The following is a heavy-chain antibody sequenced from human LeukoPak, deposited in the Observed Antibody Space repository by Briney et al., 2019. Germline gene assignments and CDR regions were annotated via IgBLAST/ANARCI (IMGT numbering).Heavy chain of an antibody. Sequence: PSETLCLTCTASGVSISSYYWSWVRQPPGKGLEWIGYIYYSGSTSHSPSLKSRVTMSIDTSKSQFSLKLDSVTNADTAVYYCAYIAGSRFDYWGQGVLVTVSS. J-gene: IGHJ4*02. CDR2: IYYSGST. D-gene: IGHD1-14*01. CDR3: AYIAGSRFDY. CDR1: GVSISSYY. V-gene: IGHV4-59*01.